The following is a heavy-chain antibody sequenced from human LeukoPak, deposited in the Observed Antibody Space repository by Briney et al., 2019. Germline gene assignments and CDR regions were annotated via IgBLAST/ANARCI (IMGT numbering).Heavy chain of an antibody. CDR1: GGSISSGSYY. V-gene: IGHV4-61*02. J-gene: IGHJ3*02. D-gene: IGHD3-22*01. CDR2: IYTSGST. Sequence: PSETLSLTCTVSGGSISSGSYYWTWIRQPAGKGLEYIGRIYTSGSTNYNPSLKSRVTISVDTSKNQFSLKLSSVTAADTAVYYCARTNYYDSAGYVLAFDIWGQGTMVTVSS. CDR3: ARTNYYDSAGYVLAFDI.